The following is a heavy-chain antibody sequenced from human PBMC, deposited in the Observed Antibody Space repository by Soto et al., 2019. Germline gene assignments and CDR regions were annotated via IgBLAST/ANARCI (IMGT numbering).Heavy chain of an antibody. J-gene: IGHJ6*02. Sequence: ASVKVSCKASGYTFSSYGLSWVRQASGQGLEWMGWISTYNGNRNYAQNLQGRVTMTTDTSTSTAYMELRSLRSDDTAVYFCATARTWYYYYGMDVSRQRTKVTVSS. CDR2: ISTYNGNR. V-gene: IGHV1-18*01. CDR1: GYTFSSYG. CDR3: ATARTWYYYYGMDV.